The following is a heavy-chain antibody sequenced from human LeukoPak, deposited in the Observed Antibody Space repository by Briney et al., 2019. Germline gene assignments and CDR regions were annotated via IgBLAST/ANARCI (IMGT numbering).Heavy chain of an antibody. Sequence: GGSLRLSCAASGFTFSSYAMTWVRQAPGKGLEWVSLISGSGGSTYYADSVEGRFTISRDNSKNTLDLQMTGLRAEDTAVYYCARERGRGRDSPWFDYWGQGTLVTVSS. CDR3: ARERGRGRDSPWFDY. V-gene: IGHV3-23*01. J-gene: IGHJ4*02. CDR1: GFTFSSYA. D-gene: IGHD1-26*01. CDR2: ISGSGGST.